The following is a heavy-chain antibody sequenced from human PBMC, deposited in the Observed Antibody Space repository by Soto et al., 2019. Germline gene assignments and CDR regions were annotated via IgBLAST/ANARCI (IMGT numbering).Heavy chain of an antibody. V-gene: IGHV4-34*01. CDR1: GGSFSGYY. CDR3: ARRQVRGWFWNWFDP. J-gene: IGHJ5*02. CDR2: INHSGST. D-gene: IGHD2-15*01. Sequence: QVQLQQWGAGLLKPSETLSLTCAVYGGSFSGYYWSWIRQPPGKGLEWIGEINHSGSTTYNPSLKSRVTISVDTSKNQFSLKLSSVTAADTAVYYCARRQVRGWFWNWFDPWGQGTLVTVSS.